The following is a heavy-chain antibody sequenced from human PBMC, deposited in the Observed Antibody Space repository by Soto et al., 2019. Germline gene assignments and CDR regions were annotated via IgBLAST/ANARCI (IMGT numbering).Heavy chain of an antibody. Sequence: QVQLQESGPGLVKPSQTLSLTCTVSGGSISSGGYYWSWIRQHPGKGLEWIGYIYYSGSTYYNPSLKSRVTISVDTSKNQFSLKLSSVTAAVTAVYYCARGVYSSGYYCYFDYWGQGTLVTVSS. V-gene: IGHV4-31*03. J-gene: IGHJ4*02. CDR1: GGSISSGGYY. CDR2: IYYSGST. CDR3: ARGVYSSGYYCYFDY. D-gene: IGHD3-22*01.